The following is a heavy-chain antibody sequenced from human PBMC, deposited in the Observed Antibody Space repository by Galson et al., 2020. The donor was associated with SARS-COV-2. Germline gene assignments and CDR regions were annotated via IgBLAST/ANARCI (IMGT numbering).Heavy chain of an antibody. CDR1: GGSFNNIY. Sequence: SQTLSLTCAVYGGSFNNIYWTWIRQAPDKGLEWIGEINHTGTTNCKPSLKSRVTISADTSKNQFSLKVRSVTAADTAVYYCARGLMIGGSFYVMDVWGLGTTVTVSS. D-gene: IGHD3-22*01. CDR3: ARGLMIGGSFYVMDV. CDR2: INHTGTT. J-gene: IGHJ6*02. V-gene: IGHV4-34*01.